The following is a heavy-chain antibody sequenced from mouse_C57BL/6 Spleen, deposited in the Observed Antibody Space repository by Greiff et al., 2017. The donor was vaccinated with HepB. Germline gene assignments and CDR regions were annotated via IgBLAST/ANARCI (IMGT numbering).Heavy chain of an antibody. D-gene: IGHD2-3*01. CDR3: ARRAYDGYPFAY. V-gene: IGHV1-64*01. Sequence: QVQLQQPGAELVKPGASVKLSCKASGYTFTSYWMHWVKQRPGQGLEWIGMIHPNSGSTNYNEKFKSKATLTVDKSSSTAYMQLSSLTSEDSAVYYCARRAYDGYPFAYWGQGTLVTVSA. J-gene: IGHJ3*01. CDR2: IHPNSGST. CDR1: GYTFTSYW.